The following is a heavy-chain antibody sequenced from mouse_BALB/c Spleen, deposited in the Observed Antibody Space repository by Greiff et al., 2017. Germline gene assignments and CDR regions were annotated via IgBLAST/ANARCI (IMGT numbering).Heavy chain of an antibody. V-gene: IGHV2-9*02. Sequence: QVQLKQSGPGLVAPSQSLSITCTVSGFSLTSYGVHWVRQPPGKGLEWLGVIWAGGSTNYNSALMSRLSISKDNSKSQVFLKMNSLQTDDTAMYYCARAYYGNPYYFDYWGQGTTLTVSS. J-gene: IGHJ2*01. D-gene: IGHD2-10*01. CDR2: IWAGGST. CDR3: ARAYYGNPYYFDY. CDR1: GFSLTSYG.